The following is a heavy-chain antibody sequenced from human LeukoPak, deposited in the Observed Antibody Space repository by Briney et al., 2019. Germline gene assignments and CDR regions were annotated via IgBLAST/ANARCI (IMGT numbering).Heavy chain of an antibody. D-gene: IGHD6-19*01. CDR2: IGIAGDT. Sequence: PGGSLRLSCAASGFTFTNYDTHWVRQVTGKGLEWVSAIGIAGDTYYPGSVRGRFTISRENAKNSLYLQMSSLRDGDTAVYYYVRGGSGWYYFDYWGQGTLVTVSS. V-gene: IGHV3-13*04. J-gene: IGHJ4*02. CDR1: GFTFTNYD. CDR3: VRGGSGWYYFDY.